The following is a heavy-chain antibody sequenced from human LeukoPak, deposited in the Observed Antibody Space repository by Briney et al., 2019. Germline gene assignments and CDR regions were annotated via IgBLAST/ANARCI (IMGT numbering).Heavy chain of an antibody. CDR1: GFTFATYT. V-gene: IGHV3-23*01. J-gene: IGHJ1*01. CDR3: AKGGAVTGTMYFQY. CDR2: IRSSGDST. Sequence: GGSLRLSCAASGFTFATYTMSWVRQAPGKGLEWVSAIRSSGDSTYYADSAKGRFTISRDNSKNTLYLQMKSLRAEDTAIYYCAKGGAVTGTMYFQYWGQGTLVTVSS. D-gene: IGHD6-19*01.